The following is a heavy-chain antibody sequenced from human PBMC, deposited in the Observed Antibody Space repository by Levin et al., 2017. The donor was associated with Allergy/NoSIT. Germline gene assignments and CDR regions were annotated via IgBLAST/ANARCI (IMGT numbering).Heavy chain of an antibody. V-gene: IGHV3-11*01. CDR2: ISGSGDTA. J-gene: IGHJ4*02. CDR3: AKIYGDHVDY. Sequence: KAGGSLRLSCAASGFPFSDYYMSWIRQAPGKGLEWISYISGSGDTAYYEDSVRGRFTISRDNTNNSLYLQMDSLTAEDTAIYYCAKIYGDHVDYWGQGRLVTVSS. D-gene: IGHD4-17*01. CDR1: GFPFSDYY.